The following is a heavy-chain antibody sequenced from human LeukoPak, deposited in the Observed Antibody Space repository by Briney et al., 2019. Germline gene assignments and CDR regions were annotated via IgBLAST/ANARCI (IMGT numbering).Heavy chain of an antibody. CDR3: AKDSNWFGELLKSYYYYGMDV. CDR2: ISGSGGKT. V-gene: IGHV3-23*01. J-gene: IGHJ6*02. D-gene: IGHD3-10*01. CDR1: GFTFSNYA. Sequence: PGGSLRLSCAASGFTFSNYAMSWVRQAPGKGLEWVSGISGSGGKTNFAESVKGRFTISRDSSKNTLYLQMNSLRGEDTAVYYCAKDSNWFGELLKSYYYYGMDVWGQGTTVTVSS.